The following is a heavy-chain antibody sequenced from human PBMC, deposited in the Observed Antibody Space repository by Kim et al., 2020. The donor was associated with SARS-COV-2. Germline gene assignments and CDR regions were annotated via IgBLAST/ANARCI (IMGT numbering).Heavy chain of an antibody. D-gene: IGHD2-8*01. V-gene: IGHV3-11*03. J-gene: IGHJ2*01. Sequence: HAHSEKGRFTISRDHAKTSLYLQMNSLRAEDTAVYYCARLYYHYWYFDLWGRSTLVTVSS. CDR3: ARLYYHYWYFDL.